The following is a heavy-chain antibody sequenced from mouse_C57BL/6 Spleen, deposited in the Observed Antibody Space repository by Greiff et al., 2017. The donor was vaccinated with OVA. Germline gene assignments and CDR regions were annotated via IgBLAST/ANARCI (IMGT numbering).Heavy chain of an antibody. J-gene: IGHJ2*01. CDR1: GYTFTSYW. V-gene: IGHV1-59*01. CDR2: IDPSDSYP. Sequence: VQLQQPGAELVRPGTSVKLSCTASGYTFTSYWMHWVKQRPGQGLEWIGVIDPSDSYPNYNQKFKGKATLTVYTSSSTAYMQLSSLTSDDSAVYDCARGDYGSSLDYWGQGTTLTVSS. CDR3: ARGDYGSSLDY. D-gene: IGHD1-1*01.